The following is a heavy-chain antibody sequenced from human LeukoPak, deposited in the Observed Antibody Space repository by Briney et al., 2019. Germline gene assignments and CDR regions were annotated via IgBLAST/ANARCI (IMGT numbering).Heavy chain of an antibody. CDR3: ARHRGSGYYDY. D-gene: IGHD3-22*01. J-gene: IGHJ4*02. CDR2: IYPGDSDT. V-gene: IGHV5-51*01. CDR1: GYSFTDYW. Sequence: GESLKISCKGSGYSFTDYWIGWVRQMPGKGLEWLGIIYPGDSDTRYSPSFQGQVTFSADRSISTAYLQWSSLKASDTAMYYCARHRGSGYYDYWGQGTLVTVSS.